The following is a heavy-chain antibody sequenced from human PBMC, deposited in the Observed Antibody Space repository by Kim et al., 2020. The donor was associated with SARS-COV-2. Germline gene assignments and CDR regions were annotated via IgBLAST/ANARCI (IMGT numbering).Heavy chain of an antibody. J-gene: IGHJ4*02. Sequence: GGSLRLSCAASGFTFSDYYMSWIRQAPGKGLEWVSYISSSGSTIYYADSVKGRFTISRDNAKNSLYLQMNSLRAEDTAVYYCARERTIFGVVIGYYYFDYWGQGTLVTVSS. D-gene: IGHD3-3*01. CDR2: ISSSGSTI. V-gene: IGHV3-11*01. CDR1: GFTFSDYY. CDR3: ARERTIFGVVIGYYYFDY.